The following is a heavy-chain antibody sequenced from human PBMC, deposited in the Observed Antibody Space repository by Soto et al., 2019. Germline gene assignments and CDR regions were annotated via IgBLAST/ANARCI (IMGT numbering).Heavy chain of an antibody. CDR2: MNPNSGNT. J-gene: IGHJ5*02. Sequence: ASVKVSCKASGYTFTSYDINWVRQATGQGLGWMGWMNPNSGNTGYAQKFQGRVTMTRNTAISTAYMELSSLRSEDTAVYYCARGHRWDYGDANGDWFDPWGQGTLVTV. V-gene: IGHV1-8*01. CDR1: GYTFTSYD. CDR3: ARGHRWDYGDANGDWFDP. D-gene: IGHD4-17*01.